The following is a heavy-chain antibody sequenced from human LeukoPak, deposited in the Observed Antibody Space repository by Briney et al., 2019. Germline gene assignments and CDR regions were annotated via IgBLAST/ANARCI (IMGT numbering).Heavy chain of an antibody. CDR3: TTLLH. V-gene: IGHV3-15*01. CDR2: IKSKTDGGTA. J-gene: IGHJ4*02. Sequence: PGGSPRLSCAASGFTFSNAWMNWVRQAPGKGLEWVARIKSKTDGGTADYAAPVKGRFTISRDDSKNMLYLRMNSLKTEDTAVYYCTTLLHWGQGALVSVSS. CDR1: GFTFSNAW.